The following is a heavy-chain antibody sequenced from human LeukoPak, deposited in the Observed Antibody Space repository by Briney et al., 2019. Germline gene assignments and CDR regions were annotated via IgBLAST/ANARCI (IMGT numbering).Heavy chain of an antibody. V-gene: IGHV3-30*03. CDR1: GFTFSSYD. J-gene: IGHJ4*02. Sequence: GGSLRLSCAASGFTFSSYDMHWVRQAPGKGLEWVAVISYDGSNKYYADSVKGRFTISRDNSKNTLHLQMNSLRAEDTAVYYCARDRDARYLDYWGQGTLVTVSS. CDR3: ARDRDARYLDY. CDR2: ISYDGSNK. D-gene: IGHD6-6*01.